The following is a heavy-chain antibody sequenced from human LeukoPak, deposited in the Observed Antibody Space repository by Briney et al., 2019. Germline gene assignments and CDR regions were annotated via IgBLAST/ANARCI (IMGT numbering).Heavy chain of an antibody. CDR3: SKDRWGSGSSGGGDY. CDR2: ISKTGGST. CDR1: GFTFSSYA. D-gene: IGHD2-15*01. V-gene: IGHV3-23*01. Sequence: GRSLRLSCAASGFTFSSYAMTWVRRALGKGLEWVSTISKTGGSTYYADSVKGRFTISRDNSKNTLYLQMNSLRVEDTAVYYCSKDRWGSGSSGGGDYWGQGTLVTVSS. J-gene: IGHJ4*02.